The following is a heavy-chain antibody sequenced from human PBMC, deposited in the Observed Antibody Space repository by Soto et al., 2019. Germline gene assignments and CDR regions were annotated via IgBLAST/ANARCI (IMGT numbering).Heavy chain of an antibody. CDR3: ARGRQPLRQFNGGSCYSNFDY. CDR1: GYIFTGYF. CDR2: INPNSGGR. Sequence: QVQLVQSGAEVKKPGASVKVSCKVSGYIFTGYFIHWVRQAPGQGLEWMGWINPNSGGRNFAQKFEGSITMTSDTSISTAYIELSGLTSAETSFYSCARGRQPLRQFNGGSCYSNFDYWGQGTLVTVSS. J-gene: IGHJ4*02. D-gene: IGHD2-15*01. V-gene: IGHV1-2*02.